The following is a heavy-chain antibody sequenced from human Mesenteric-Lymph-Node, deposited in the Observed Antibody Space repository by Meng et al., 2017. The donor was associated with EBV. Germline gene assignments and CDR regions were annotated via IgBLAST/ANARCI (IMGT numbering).Heavy chain of an antibody. CDR3: ASGGSGINFDY. CDR2: ISADNGNT. CDR1: GDTFSTYT. Sequence: QVQLVQSGAEVKKPGSSVKVSCRASGDTFSTYTITWVRQAPGQGLEWMGWISADNGNTIFAQKFQGRVTMTADSTTSTAYMEVTSLTSDDTAVYYCASGGSGINFDYWGQGTLVTVSS. J-gene: IGHJ4*02. D-gene: IGHD3-10*01. V-gene: IGHV1-18*01.